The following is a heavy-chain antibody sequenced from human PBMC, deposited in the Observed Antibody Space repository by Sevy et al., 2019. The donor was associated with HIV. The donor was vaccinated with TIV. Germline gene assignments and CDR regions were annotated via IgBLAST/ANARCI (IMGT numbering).Heavy chain of an antibody. CDR1: GFTFSANW. CDR2: IKADGSDK. J-gene: IGHJ4*02. CDR3: AHETFGRFES. D-gene: IGHD3-16*01. Sequence: GGSLRLSCAASGFTFSANWMNWVRQARGKGLEWVANIKADGSDKHYVDSVEGRFTISRDNAKNLLFLQMNSLRVEDTAVYYCAHETFGRFESWGQGTLVTVSS. V-gene: IGHV3-7*01.